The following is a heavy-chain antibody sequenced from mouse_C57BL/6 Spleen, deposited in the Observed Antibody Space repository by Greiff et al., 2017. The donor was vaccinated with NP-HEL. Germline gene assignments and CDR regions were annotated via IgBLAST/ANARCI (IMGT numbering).Heavy chain of an antibody. Sequence: EVQGVESGGGLVQPGGSMKLSCAASGFTFSDAWMDWVRQSPEKGLEWVAEIRNKANNHATYYAESVKGRFTISRDDSKSSVYLQMNSLRAEDTGIYYCTSLQGDAMDYWGQGTSVTVSS. CDR2: IRNKANNHAT. CDR1: GFTFSDAW. J-gene: IGHJ4*01. CDR3: TSLQGDAMDY. V-gene: IGHV6-6*01.